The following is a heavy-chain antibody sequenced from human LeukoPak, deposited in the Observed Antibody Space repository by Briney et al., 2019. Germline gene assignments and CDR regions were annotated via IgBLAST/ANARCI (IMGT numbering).Heavy chain of an antibody. CDR1: GGTFSSYA. CDR2: IIPIFGTA. CDR3: ARGLYYYDSSGYLNGNSNWFDP. V-gene: IGHV1-69*13. J-gene: IGHJ5*02. Sequence: SVKVSCKASGGTFSSYAISWLRQAPGQGLEWMGGIIPIFGTANYAQKFQGRVTITADESTSTAYMELSNLRSEDTAVYYCARGLYYYDSSGYLNGNSNWFDPWGQGTLVTVSS. D-gene: IGHD3-22*01.